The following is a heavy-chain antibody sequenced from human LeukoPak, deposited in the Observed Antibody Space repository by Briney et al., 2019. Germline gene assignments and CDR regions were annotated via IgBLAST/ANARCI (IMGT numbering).Heavy chain of an antibody. D-gene: IGHD2-2*01. CDR1: GDSITSSNYY. Sequence: SETLSLTCTVSGDSITSSNYYWGWIRQPPGKGLEWIGSIYYIGATYYNPSLQNRVTISLDTSKNQFSLNLNSVTAADTAVYYCARSGGYCGSTTCHTTWFAPWGQGTLVTVS. V-gene: IGHV4-39*07. J-gene: IGHJ5*02. CDR3: ARSGGYCGSTTCHTTWFAP. CDR2: IYYIGAT.